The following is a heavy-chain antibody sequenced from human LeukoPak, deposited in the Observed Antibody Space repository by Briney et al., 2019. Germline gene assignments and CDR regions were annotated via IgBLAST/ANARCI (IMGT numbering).Heavy chain of an antibody. J-gene: IGHJ4*02. CDR3: ASLTTVRGFDY. V-gene: IGHV3-30*04. CDR2: ISYDGSNK. D-gene: IGHD4-17*01. Sequence: GGSLRLSCAASGFTFSSYAMHWVRQAPGKGLEWVAVISYDGSNKYYADSVKGRFTISRDNSKNTLYLQMNCLRAEDTAVYYCASLTTVRGFDYWGQGTLVTVSS. CDR1: GFTFSSYA.